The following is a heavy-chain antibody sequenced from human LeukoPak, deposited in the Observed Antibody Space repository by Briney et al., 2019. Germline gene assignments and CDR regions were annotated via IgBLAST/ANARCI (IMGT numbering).Heavy chain of an antibody. CDR3: AKEIVVVPAAMGYFDY. Sequence: GGSLRLSCAASGFTFSTYAMNWVRQAPGKGLEWVAVISDDGRHNYYADSVKGRFTISRDNSKNTLYLQMNSLRAEDTAVYYCAKEIVVVPAAMGYFDYWGQGTLVTVSS. CDR1: GFTFSTYA. J-gene: IGHJ4*02. D-gene: IGHD2-2*01. CDR2: ISDDGRHN. V-gene: IGHV3-30*04.